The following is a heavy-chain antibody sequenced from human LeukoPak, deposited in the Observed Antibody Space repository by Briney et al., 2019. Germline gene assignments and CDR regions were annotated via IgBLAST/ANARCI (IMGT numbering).Heavy chain of an antibody. CDR1: VYTFPDYY. D-gene: IGHD1-7*01. Sequence: GSSVKVSRKASVYTFPDYYMHWVRQAHGQGLEWLGWINPNSGGTNYAQQFQGRVTINTDTSITTAYMELSRLRSDDTAVYYCARVRMSGITYGCFDPWGQGTLVTVSS. J-gene: IGHJ5*02. V-gene: IGHV1-2*02. CDR3: ARVRMSGITYGCFDP. CDR2: INPNSGGT.